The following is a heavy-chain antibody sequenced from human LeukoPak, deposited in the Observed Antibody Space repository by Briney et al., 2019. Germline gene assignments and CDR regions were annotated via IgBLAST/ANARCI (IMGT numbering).Heavy chain of an antibody. Sequence: ASVKVSCKASGYTFTGYYMHWVRQAPGQGLEWMGWINPNSGGTNYAQKFQGRVTMTRDTSISTAYMELSRLRSDDTAVYYCARMYQELPPELGYWGQGTLVTVSS. V-gene: IGHV1-2*02. J-gene: IGHJ4*02. CDR3: ARMYQELPPELGY. CDR1: GYTFTGYY. CDR2: INPNSGGT. D-gene: IGHD1-7*01.